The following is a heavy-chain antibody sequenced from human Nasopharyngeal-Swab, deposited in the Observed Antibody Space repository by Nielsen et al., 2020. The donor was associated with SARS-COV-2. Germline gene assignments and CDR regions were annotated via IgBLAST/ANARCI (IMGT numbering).Heavy chain of an antibody. J-gene: IGHJ5*02. CDR3: AREVVGGLVDP. CDR2: FYYSGIT. CDR1: GGSISSYY. D-gene: IGHD1-26*01. V-gene: IGHV4-59*12. Sequence: GSLRLSCTVSGGSISSYYWSWIRQSPGKGLEWIGYFYYSGITNYNPSLKSRVTILIDTSKNQFSLKLNSVTAADTAVYYCAREVVGGLVDPWGQGTLVTVSS.